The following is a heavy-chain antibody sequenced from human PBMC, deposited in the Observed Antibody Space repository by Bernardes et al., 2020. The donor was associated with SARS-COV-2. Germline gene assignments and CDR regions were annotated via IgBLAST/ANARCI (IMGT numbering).Heavy chain of an antibody. CDR2: FDPEDGET. J-gene: IGHJ6*02. CDR1: GYTLTELS. V-gene: IGHV1-24*01. CDR3: ATGPALEYSSSSGYYYYYGMDV. D-gene: IGHD6-6*01. Sequence: ASMKVSCKVSGYTLTELSMHWVRQAPGKGLEWMGGFDPEDGETIYAQKSQGRVTMTEDTSTDTAYMELSSLRSEDTAVYYCATGPALEYSSSSGYYYYYGMDVWGQGTTGTVSS.